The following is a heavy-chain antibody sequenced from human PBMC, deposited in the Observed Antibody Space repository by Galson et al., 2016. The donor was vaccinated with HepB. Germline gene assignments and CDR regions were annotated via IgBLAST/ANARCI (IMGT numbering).Heavy chain of an antibody. D-gene: IGHD5-12*01. Sequence: SLRLSCAASGFTFSRYSMNWVRQAPGKGLEWVSSISSSSSYIYYADSVKGRFTISRDNAKNSLYLQMNSLRAKDTAVYFCAKLIRTGSSGSDSWGQGTLVTVSS. CDR1: GFTFSRYS. J-gene: IGHJ4*02. CDR3: AKLIRTGSSGSDS. CDR2: ISSSSSYI. V-gene: IGHV3-21*04.